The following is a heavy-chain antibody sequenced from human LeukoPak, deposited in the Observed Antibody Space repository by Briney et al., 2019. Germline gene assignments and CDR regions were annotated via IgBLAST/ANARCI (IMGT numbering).Heavy chain of an antibody. CDR2: IYYSGST. CDR1: GGSISSYY. V-gene: IGHV4-59*01. CDR3: ARDSSSWYGPGYFDL. D-gene: IGHD6-13*01. Sequence: SETLSLTCTVSGGSISSYYWSWIRQPPGKGLEWIGYIYYSGSTNYNPSLKSRVTISVDTSKNQFSLKLSSVTAADTAVYYCARDSSSWYGPGYFDLWGRGTLVTVSS. J-gene: IGHJ2*01.